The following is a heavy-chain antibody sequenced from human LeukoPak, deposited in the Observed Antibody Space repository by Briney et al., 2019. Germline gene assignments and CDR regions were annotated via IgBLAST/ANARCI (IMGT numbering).Heavy chain of an antibody. V-gene: IGHV3-48*03. CDR2: ISSSGSTI. J-gene: IGHJ4*02. CDR1: GFTFSSYE. D-gene: IGHD5-18*01. Sequence: GGSLRLSCAASGFTFSSYEMNWVRQAPGKGLEWVSYISSSGSTIYYADSVKGRFTISRDNAKNSLYLQMNSLRAEDTAVYYCAREWGYSYGYSFDYWGQGTLVTVSS. CDR3: AREWGYSYGYSFDY.